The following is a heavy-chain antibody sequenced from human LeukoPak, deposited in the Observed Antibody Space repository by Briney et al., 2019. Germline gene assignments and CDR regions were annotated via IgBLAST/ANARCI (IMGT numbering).Heavy chain of an antibody. CDR3: AKEVYGRSVFEH. CDR1: GFSFSSYG. D-gene: IGHD2/OR15-2a*01. V-gene: IGHV3-30*18. CDR2: ISYDGSNK. J-gene: IGHJ4*02. Sequence: HPGGSLRLPCTASGFSFSSYGMHWVRQAPGKGLEWVAVISYDGSNKYYGDSMKGRFTISRDNFKDTLTLQMNSLRAEDTAVYYCAKEVYGRSVFEHWGQGALVAVSS.